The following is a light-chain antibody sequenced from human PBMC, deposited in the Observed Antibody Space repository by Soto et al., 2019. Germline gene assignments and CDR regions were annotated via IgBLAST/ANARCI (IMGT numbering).Light chain of an antibody. J-gene: IGLJ2*01. V-gene: IGLV2-23*02. CDR1: SSDVGSYNL. CDR3: CSYAGSSTFVV. CDR2: EVT. Sequence: QSALTQPASVSGSPGQSITISCTGTSSDVGSYNLVSWYQQYPGKAPKLMIYEVTKRPSGVSNRFSGSKSGNTASLTISGLQADDEADYYCCSYAGSSTFVVFGGGTKVTVL.